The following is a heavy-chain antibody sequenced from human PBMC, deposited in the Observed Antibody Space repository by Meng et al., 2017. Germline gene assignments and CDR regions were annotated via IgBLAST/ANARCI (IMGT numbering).Heavy chain of an antibody. CDR2: IGRGTDT. CDR1: GFTFSSNY. CDR3: AKHLSGSYTFDY. V-gene: IGHV3-23*01. D-gene: IGHD1-26*01. Sequence: GSLRLSCAASGFTFSSNYMSWVRRAPGKGLEWVSAIGRGTDTYYADSVKGRFTISRDKSKNTLYLEMNSLRVEDTAVYYCAKHLSGSYTFDYWGQGTLVTVSS. J-gene: IGHJ4*02.